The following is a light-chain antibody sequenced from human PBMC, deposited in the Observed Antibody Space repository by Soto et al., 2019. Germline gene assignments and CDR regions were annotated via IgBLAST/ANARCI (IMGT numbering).Light chain of an antibody. CDR2: DVS. J-gene: IGLJ1*01. Sequence: QSALTQPASVSGSPEQSITISCTGTSSDVGGYNYVSWYQQHPGKAPKLMIYDVSNRPSGVSNRFSGSKSGNTASLTISGLQAEDEADYYCSSYTSSSIYVFGTGTKVTVL. CDR3: SSYTSSSIYV. V-gene: IGLV2-14*01. CDR1: SSDVGGYNY.